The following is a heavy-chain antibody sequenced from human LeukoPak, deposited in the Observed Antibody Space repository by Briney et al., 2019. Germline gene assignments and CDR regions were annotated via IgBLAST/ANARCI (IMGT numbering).Heavy chain of an antibody. J-gene: IGHJ6*03. CDR2: IQTDGSDK. CDR1: GFTFSSFG. D-gene: IGHD3-9*01. Sequence: GGSLRLSCAGSGFTFSSFGMHWVRQAPGKGLEWVIFIQTDGSDKYYADSVKGRFTVSRDNSKNMVYLQMNSLRAEDTAVYYCAKQGRDWLRDYYYYMDVWGKGTTVTISS. CDR3: AKQGRDWLRDYYYYMDV. V-gene: IGHV3-30*02.